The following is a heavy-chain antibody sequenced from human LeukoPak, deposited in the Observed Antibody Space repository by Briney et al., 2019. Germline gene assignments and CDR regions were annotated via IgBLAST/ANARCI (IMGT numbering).Heavy chain of an antibody. CDR2: IYTSGST. J-gene: IGHJ4*02. D-gene: IGHD6-13*01. Sequence: NASDTLSLTCAVSGGSISSYYWSWIRQPAGKGLEWIGRIYTSGSTNYNPSLKSRVTMSVDTSKNQFSLKLSSVTAADTAVYYCAGGGSSSWSTNFDYWGQGTLVTVSS. V-gene: IGHV4-4*07. CDR3: AGGGSSSWSTNFDY. CDR1: GGSISSYY.